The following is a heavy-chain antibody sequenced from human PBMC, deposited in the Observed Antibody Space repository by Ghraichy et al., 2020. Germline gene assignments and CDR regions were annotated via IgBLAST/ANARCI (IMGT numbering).Heavy chain of an antibody. J-gene: IGHJ4*02. CDR2: ISGSGGST. D-gene: IGHD5-24*01. V-gene: IGHV3-23*01. CDR3: AKDVILHRDGYNYYFDY. Sequence: GESLNISCAASGFTFSSYAMSWVRQAPGKGLEWVSAISGSGGSTYYADSVKGRFTISRDNSKNTLYLQMNSLRAEDTAVYYCAKDVILHRDGYNYYFDYWGQGTLVTVSS. CDR1: GFTFSSYA.